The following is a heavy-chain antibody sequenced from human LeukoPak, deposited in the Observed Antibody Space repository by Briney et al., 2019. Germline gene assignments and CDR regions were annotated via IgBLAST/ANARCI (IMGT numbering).Heavy chain of an antibody. CDR2: IIPILGIA. D-gene: IGHD3-10*01. V-gene: IGHV1-69*04. CDR1: GGTFSSYA. Sequence: GASVKVSCKASGGTFSSYAISWVRQAPGQGLEWMGRIIPILGIANYAQKFQGRVTITADKSTSTAYMELSSLRSEDAAVYYCASFGKSLVVSGAFDIWGQGTMVTVS. CDR3: ASFGKSLVVSGAFDI. J-gene: IGHJ3*02.